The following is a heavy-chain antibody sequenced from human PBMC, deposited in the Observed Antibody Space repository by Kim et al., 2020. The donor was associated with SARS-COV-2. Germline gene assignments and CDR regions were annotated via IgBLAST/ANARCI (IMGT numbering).Heavy chain of an antibody. CDR3: LVHKTLLLYYGMDV. J-gene: IGHJ6*02. V-gene: IGHV1-8*01. D-gene: IGHD1-26*01. Sequence: YAQKFQGRVTMTRNTSISTAYMELSSLRSEDTAVYYCLVHKTLLLYYGMDVWGQGTTVTVSS.